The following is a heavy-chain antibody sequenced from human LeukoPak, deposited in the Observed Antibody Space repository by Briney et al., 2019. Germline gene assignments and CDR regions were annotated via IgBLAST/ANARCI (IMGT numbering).Heavy chain of an antibody. D-gene: IGHD6-13*01. CDR1: GGSISSSSYY. J-gene: IGHJ4*02. V-gene: IGHV4-39*01. CDR3: ASSPLTSTIAAVDF. Sequence: SETLSLTCTVSGGSISSSSYYWGWIRQPPGKGLEWITSFFYSGSTYYNPSLRSRVTISVDTSKNQFSLKLSSVTAADTAVYYCASSPLTSTIAAVDFWGQGTLVTVSS. CDR2: FFYSGST.